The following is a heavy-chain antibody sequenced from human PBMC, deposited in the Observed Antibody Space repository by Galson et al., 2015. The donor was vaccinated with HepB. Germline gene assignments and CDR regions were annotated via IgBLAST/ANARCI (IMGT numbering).Heavy chain of an antibody. V-gene: IGHV3-7*01. CDR1: GFTFSSYW. D-gene: IGHD3-9*01. Sequence: SLRLSCAASGFTFSSYWMSWVRQAPGKGLEWVANIKQDGSEKYYVDSVKGRFTISRDNAKNSLYLQMNSLRAEDTAVYYCARDSYYDILTGYPFDYWGQGTLVTVSS. CDR3: ARDSYYDILTGYPFDY. J-gene: IGHJ4*02. CDR2: IKQDGSEK.